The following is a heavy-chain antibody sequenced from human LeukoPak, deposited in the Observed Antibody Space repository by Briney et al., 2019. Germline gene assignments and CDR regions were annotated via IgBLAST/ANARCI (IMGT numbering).Heavy chain of an antibody. CDR3: ARDRCSSTSCYNTPNWFDP. J-gene: IGHJ5*02. V-gene: IGHV3-7*03. CDR1: GFTFSSYW. CDR2: IKQDGSEK. D-gene: IGHD2-2*02. Sequence: RPGGSLRLSCAASGFTFSSYWMSWVRQAPGKGLEWVANIKQDGSEKYYVDSVKGRFTISRDNAKNSVYLQMNSLRSEDTAFYHCARDRCSSTSCYNTPNWFDPWGQGTLVTVSS.